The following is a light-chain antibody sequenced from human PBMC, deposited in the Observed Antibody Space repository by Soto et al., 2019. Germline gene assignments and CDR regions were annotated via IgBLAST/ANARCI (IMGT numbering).Light chain of an antibody. CDR2: VAS. CDR3: QKYNHIGA. CDR1: QAISQY. J-gene: IGKJ1*01. V-gene: IGKV1-27*01. Sequence: DIQMTQSPSSLSASVGDRVTITCRASQAISQYLAWYQQKPGRVPKLLISVASTLQPGVPSRFSGSGSGTDFTLTISSLQPEDVATYYCQKYNHIGAFGQGTKV.